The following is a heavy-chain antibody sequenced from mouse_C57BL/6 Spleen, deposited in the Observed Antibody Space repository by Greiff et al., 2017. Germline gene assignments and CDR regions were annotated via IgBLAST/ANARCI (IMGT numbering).Heavy chain of an antibody. Sequence: QVQLQQSGAELVKPGASVKLSCKASGYTFTSYWMHWVKQRPGQGLEWIGMIHPNSGSTNYNEKFKSKATLTVDKSSSTAYMQLSSLTSEDSAVYYCARGGVTRYFDVWGTGTTVTVSS. CDR2: IHPNSGST. D-gene: IGHD2-2*01. CDR1: GYTFTSYW. CDR3: ARGGVTRYFDV. V-gene: IGHV1-64*01. J-gene: IGHJ1*03.